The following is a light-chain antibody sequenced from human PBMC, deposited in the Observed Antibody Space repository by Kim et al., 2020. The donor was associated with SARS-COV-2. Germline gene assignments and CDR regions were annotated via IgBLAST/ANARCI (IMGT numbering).Light chain of an antibody. CDR3: QAWDSSTASVV. V-gene: IGLV3-1*01. CDR1: KLGDKY. CDR2: QDS. Sequence: SYELTQPPSVSVSPGQTASITRSGDKLGDKYACWYQQKPGQSPVLVIYQDSKRPSGIPERFSGSNSGNTATLTISGTQAMDEADYYCQAWDSSTASVVFGGGTQLTVL. J-gene: IGLJ2*01.